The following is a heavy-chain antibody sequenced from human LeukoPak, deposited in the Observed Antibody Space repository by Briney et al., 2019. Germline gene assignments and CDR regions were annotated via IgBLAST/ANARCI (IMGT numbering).Heavy chain of an antibody. Sequence: PSETLSLTCAVYGGSFSGYYWSWLRQPPGKGLEWIGEINHSGSTNYNPSLKSRVTISVDTSKNQFSLKLSSVTAADTAVYYCARPNDSSGFDYWGQGTLVTVSS. V-gene: IGHV4-34*01. D-gene: IGHD3-22*01. CDR1: GGSFSGYY. J-gene: IGHJ4*02. CDR3: ARPNDSSGFDY. CDR2: INHSGST.